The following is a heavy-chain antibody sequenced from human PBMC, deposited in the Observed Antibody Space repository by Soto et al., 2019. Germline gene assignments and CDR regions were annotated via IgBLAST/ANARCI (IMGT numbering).Heavy chain of an antibody. Sequence: GESLKISCEASGYSFTSYWIGWVRQLPGKGLEWMALINPDDSDTTYSPSFQGQVTISADKSINTAYLQWSSLKASDTAIYYCARSLGGYGLDVWGQGTTVTVSS. D-gene: IGHD3-16*02. CDR2: INPDDSDT. CDR1: GYSFTSYW. CDR3: ARSLGGYGLDV. V-gene: IGHV5-51*01. J-gene: IGHJ6*02.